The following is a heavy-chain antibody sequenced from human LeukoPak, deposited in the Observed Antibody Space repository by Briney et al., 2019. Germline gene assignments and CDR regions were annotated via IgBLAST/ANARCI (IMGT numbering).Heavy chain of an antibody. J-gene: IGHJ4*02. CDR1: GSYINNYY. Sequence: PSETLSLTCSVSGSYINNYYWGWIRQAPGKGAEWIGSIYYSGKTYYNSSLRSRVTISLDTSKKQFSLKLSSVTAADTAVYYCARAAGLYYFDYWGQGTLVTVSS. D-gene: IGHD6-13*01. V-gene: IGHV4-39*07. CDR3: ARAAGLYYFDY. CDR2: IYYSGKT.